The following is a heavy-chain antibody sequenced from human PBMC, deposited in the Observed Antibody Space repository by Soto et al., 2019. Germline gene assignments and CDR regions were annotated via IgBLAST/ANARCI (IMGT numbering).Heavy chain of an antibody. CDR3: TRDWSYASES. CDR1: GFTFSSSW. V-gene: IGHV3-74*01. CDR2: INSDGSTA. D-gene: IGHD3-16*01. J-gene: IGHJ5*02. Sequence: GGSLRLSCAASGFTFSSSWMHWVRQAPGKGLMWVSHINSDGSTATFADSVKGRFTISRDNAKNTVYLQMNSLRAEDTAVYYCTRDWSYASESWGQGTLVTVSS.